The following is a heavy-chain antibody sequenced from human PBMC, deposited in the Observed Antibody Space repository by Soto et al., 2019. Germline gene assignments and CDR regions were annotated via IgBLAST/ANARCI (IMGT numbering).Heavy chain of an antibody. CDR1: VFTFNSYS. Sequence: GSLRLSCVASVFTFNSYSMNWVREAPGKGLEWVSAISGSSDYIYYEDSVKGRFTISRDNAKNSLYLQMNSLRTEDTALYYCARDHRFCSGTSCRPYYYYFGMDVWGQGTTVTVSS. CDR3: ARDHRFCSGTSCRPYYYYFGMDV. V-gene: IGHV3-21*06. J-gene: IGHJ6*02. CDR2: ISGSSDYI. D-gene: IGHD2-2*01.